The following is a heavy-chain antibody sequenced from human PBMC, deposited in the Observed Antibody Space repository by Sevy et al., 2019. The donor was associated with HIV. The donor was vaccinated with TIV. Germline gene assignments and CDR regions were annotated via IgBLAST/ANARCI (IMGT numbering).Heavy chain of an antibody. J-gene: IGHJ4*02. CDR1: GFTVSSNY. CDR2: IYSGGST. Sequence: GESLKISCAASGFTVSSNYMSWVRQAPGKGLEWVSVIYSGGSTYYADSVKGRFTISRDNSKNTMNLQMNSLRAEDTAVYYCARAGDYYDSSGYLDYWGQGTLVTVSS. V-gene: IGHV3-53*01. CDR3: ARAGDYYDSSGYLDY. D-gene: IGHD3-22*01.